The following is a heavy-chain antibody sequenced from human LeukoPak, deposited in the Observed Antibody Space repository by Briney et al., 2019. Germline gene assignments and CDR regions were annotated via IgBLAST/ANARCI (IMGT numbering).Heavy chain of an antibody. D-gene: IGHD1-1*01. CDR2: IKQDGSEK. Sequence: PGGSLRLSCAASGFTFSSYWMSWVRQAPGKGLEWVANIKQDGSEKYYVDSVKGRFTISRDNAKNSLHLQMNSLRAEDTAVYYCARDRRSGLGTSYYYMDVWGKGTTVTVSS. V-gene: IGHV3-7*01. CDR3: ARDRRSGLGTSYYYMDV. J-gene: IGHJ6*03. CDR1: GFTFSSYW.